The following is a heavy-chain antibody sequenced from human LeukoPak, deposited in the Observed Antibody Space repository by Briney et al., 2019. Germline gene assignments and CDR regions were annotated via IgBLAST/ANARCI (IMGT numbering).Heavy chain of an antibody. CDR1: GYSISSGYY. J-gene: IGHJ5*02. Sequence: KTSETLSLTCTVSGYSISSGYYWGWIRQPPGKGLEWIGSIYHSGSTYYNPSLKSRVTISVDTSKNQFSLKLSSVTAADTAVYYCARVVVVPAAIPGWFDPWGQGTLVTVSS. D-gene: IGHD2-2*02. CDR3: ARVVVVPAAIPGWFDP. V-gene: IGHV4-38-2*02. CDR2: IYHSGST.